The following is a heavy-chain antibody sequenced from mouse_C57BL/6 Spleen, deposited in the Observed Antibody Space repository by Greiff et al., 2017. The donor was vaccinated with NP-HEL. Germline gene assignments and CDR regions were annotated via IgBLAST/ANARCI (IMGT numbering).Heavy chain of an antibody. CDR3: ARIYYYGSSYDYAMDY. CDR1: GYTFTSYW. D-gene: IGHD1-1*01. CDR2: IHPNSGST. V-gene: IGHV1-64*01. J-gene: IGHJ4*01. Sequence: VQLQQPGAELVKPGASVKLSCKASGYTFTSYWMPWVKQRPGQGLEWIGMIHPNSGSTNYNEKFKSKATLTVDKSSSTAYMQLSSLTSEDSAVYYCARIYYYGSSYDYAMDYWGQGTSVTVSS.